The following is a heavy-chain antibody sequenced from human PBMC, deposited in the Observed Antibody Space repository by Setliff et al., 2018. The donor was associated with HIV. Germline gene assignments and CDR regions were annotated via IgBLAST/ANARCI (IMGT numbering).Heavy chain of an antibody. CDR2: ISSNTDNI. Sequence: TGGSLRLSCAASGFTFNAYAMHWVRQPPGKGLEWVSGISSNTDNIYYADSVTGRFTISRDNAKNSLFLQMNDLRPEDTAFYYCVKDGTPIGRCYQYFHVWGEGIMVTVSS. CDR3: VKDGTPIGRCYQYFHV. V-gene: IGHV3-9*01. CDR1: GFTFNAYA. D-gene: IGHD2-15*01. J-gene: IGHJ6*04.